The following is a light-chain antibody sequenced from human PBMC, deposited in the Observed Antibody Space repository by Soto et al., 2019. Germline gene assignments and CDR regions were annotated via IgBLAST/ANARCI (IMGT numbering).Light chain of an antibody. CDR1: QGISSW. CDR3: QQYYSFPLT. CDR2: AAS. Sequence: DIQMTPSPSSLSASVGDSVTSRGRASQGISSWLAWYQQKPGKAPELLIYAASTLQSGVPSRFSGSGSGTDFTLTISCLQSEDFATYYCQQYYSFPLTFGGGTKGDIK. J-gene: IGKJ4*01. V-gene: IGKV1D-16*01.